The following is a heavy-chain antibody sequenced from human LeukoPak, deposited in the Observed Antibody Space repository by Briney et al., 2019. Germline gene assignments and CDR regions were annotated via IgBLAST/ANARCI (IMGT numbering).Heavy chain of an antibody. Sequence: GGSLRLSCAASGITFSSYGMHWVGQAPGKGLEWVAVISYDGSNKYYADSVKGRFTISRDNSKNTLYLQMNSLRAEDTAVYYCAKYEGHIYWGQGTLVTVSS. D-gene: IGHD2-21*01. J-gene: IGHJ4*02. CDR3: AKYEGHIY. V-gene: IGHV3-30*18. CDR1: GITFSSYG. CDR2: ISYDGSNK.